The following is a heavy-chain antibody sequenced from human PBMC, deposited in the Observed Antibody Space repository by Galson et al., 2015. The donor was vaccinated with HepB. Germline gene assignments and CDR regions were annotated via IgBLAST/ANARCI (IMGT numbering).Heavy chain of an antibody. Sequence: SVKVSCKASGGTLSSYAISWVRQAPGQGLEWMGGIIPIFGTANYAQKFQGRVTITADKSTSTAYMELSSLRSEDTAVYYCARVMEGYYYDSSGESRYAWFDPWGQGTLVTVSS. D-gene: IGHD3-22*01. V-gene: IGHV1-69*06. CDR1: GGTLSSYA. CDR3: ARVMEGYYYDSSGESRYAWFDP. J-gene: IGHJ5*02. CDR2: IIPIFGTA.